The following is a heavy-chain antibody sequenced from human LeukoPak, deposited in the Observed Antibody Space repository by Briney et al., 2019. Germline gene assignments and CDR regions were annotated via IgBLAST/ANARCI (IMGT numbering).Heavy chain of an antibody. CDR2: VNYRGSP. V-gene: IGHV4-34*01. J-gene: IGHJ6*02. D-gene: IGHD2/OR15-2a*01. CDR1: GGSFSGYL. CDR3: SRSGLTGMREYERADYYYYGMDL. Sequence: SETLSLTCDVPGGSFSGYLWSWIRQTPGKGLEWIGEVNYRGSPNYNPSLESRVTISVDTSKNQLSLKLTSVTAADTALYYCSRSGLTGMREYERADYYYYGMDLWGQGTAVTVFS.